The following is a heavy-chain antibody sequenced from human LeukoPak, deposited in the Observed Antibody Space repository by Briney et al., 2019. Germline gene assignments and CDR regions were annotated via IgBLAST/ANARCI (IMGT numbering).Heavy chain of an antibody. J-gene: IGHJ4*02. CDR1: GYTFTGYY. Sequence: GASVKVSCKASGYTFTGYYMHWVRQAPGQGLEWMGRINPNSGGTNYAQKFQGRVTMTRDTSISTAYMELSRLRSDDTAAYYCARGILYYYDSSGYYGVDYWGQGTLVTVSS. CDR2: INPNSGGT. D-gene: IGHD3-22*01. CDR3: ARGILYYYDSSGYYGVDY. V-gene: IGHV1-2*06.